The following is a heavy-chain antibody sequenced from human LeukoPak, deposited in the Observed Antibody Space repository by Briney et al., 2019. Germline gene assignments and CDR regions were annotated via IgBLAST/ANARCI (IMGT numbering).Heavy chain of an antibody. Sequence: ASVKVSCKASGYTFTTYYIHWVRQAPGQGLEWMGIINPSSGTTSYAQKFQGRVTMTRDMSTSTVYMELSSLRSEDTAVYYCARDRSSYGFTDDYWGQGTLVTVSS. CDR2: INPSSGTT. J-gene: IGHJ4*02. CDR1: GYTFTTYY. D-gene: IGHD1-26*01. CDR3: ARDRSSYGFTDDY. V-gene: IGHV1-46*01.